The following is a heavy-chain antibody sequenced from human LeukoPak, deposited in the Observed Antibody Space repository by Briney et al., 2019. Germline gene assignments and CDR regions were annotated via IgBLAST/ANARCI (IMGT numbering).Heavy chain of an antibody. J-gene: IGHJ4*02. V-gene: IGHV3-48*02. CDR2: ISSSSNTI. D-gene: IGHD2-2*01. CDR1: GFTFSSYA. CDR3: ARAVADCSGTSCLYYFDY. Sequence: PGGSLRLSCAASGFTFSSYAMNWVRQAPGKGLEWVSYISSSSNTIHYADSVKGRFTISRDNAKNSLYLQMNSLRDEDTAVFYCARAVADCSGTSCLYYFDYWGQGTLVTVSS.